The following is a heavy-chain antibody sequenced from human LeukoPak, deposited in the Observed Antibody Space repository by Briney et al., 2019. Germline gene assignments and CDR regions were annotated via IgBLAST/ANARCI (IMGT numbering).Heavy chain of an antibody. CDR3: AIDPNWGTHS. V-gene: IGHV3-23*01. Sequence: PGGSLRLSCAASGFTFSTYTMYWVRHPPGKRLEWVSIIGNNGGGIHYADSVKGRFTISRDNSKNALYLQMNSLRVEDTAVYYCAIDPNWGTHSWGQGVLVTVSS. D-gene: IGHD7-27*01. CDR1: GFTFSTYT. J-gene: IGHJ4*02. CDR2: IGNNGGGI.